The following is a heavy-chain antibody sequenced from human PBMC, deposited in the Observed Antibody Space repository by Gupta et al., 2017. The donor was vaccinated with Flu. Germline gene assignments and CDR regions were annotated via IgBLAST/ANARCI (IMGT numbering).Heavy chain of an antibody. Sequence: QVQLVESGGGVVQPGRSLRLSCAASGFTFSSYGMHWVRQAPGKGLEWVAVIWYDGSNKYYADSVKGRFTISRDNSKNTLYLQMNSLRAEDTAVYYCARDPGIAVAGTGFDYWGQGTLVTVSS. V-gene: IGHV3-33*01. J-gene: IGHJ4*02. CDR3: ARDPGIAVAGTGFDY. CDR2: IWYDGSNK. D-gene: IGHD6-19*01. CDR1: GFTFSSYG.